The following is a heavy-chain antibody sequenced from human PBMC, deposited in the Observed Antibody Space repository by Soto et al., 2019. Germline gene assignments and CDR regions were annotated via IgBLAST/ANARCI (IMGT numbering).Heavy chain of an antibody. D-gene: IGHD6-19*01. V-gene: IGHV3-30-3*01. CDR2: ISHDGINK. Sequence: QVRLVESGGGVVQPGRSLRLSCTASGFSFSSYAMYWFRQPPGKGLEWVAVISHDGINKHYADSVKGRVTVSRDNSNNSLDLQLNSLRGEDTAMYYCARDMYSSDYFVKSFEPWGQGTLVPVSS. CDR1: GFSFSSYA. J-gene: IGHJ5*02. CDR3: ARDMYSSDYFVKSFEP.